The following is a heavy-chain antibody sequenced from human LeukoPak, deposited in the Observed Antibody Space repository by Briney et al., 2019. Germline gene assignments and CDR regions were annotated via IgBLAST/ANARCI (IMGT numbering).Heavy chain of an antibody. CDR2: ISYDGSNK. CDR3: ARGLSSSGWYFGY. J-gene: IGHJ4*02. CDR1: GFTFSSYA. Sequence: GGSLRLSCAASGFTFSSYAMHWVRQAPGKGLEWVAVISYDGSNKYYADSVKGRFTISRDNSKNTLYLQMNSLRAEDTAVYYCARGLSSSGWYFGYWGQGTLVTVSP. D-gene: IGHD6-19*01. V-gene: IGHV3-30*04.